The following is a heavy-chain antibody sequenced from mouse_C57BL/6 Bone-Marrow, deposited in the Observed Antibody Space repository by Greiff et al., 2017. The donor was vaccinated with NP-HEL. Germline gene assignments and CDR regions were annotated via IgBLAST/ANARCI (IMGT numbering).Heavy chain of an antibody. J-gene: IGHJ3*01. V-gene: IGHV5-4*01. Sequence: VATISDGGSYTYYPDNVKGRFTISRDNAKNNLYLQMSHLKSEDTAMYYCARDDYGSAFAYWGQGTLVTVSA. CDR3: ARDDYGSAFAY. D-gene: IGHD1-1*01. CDR2: ISDGGSYT.